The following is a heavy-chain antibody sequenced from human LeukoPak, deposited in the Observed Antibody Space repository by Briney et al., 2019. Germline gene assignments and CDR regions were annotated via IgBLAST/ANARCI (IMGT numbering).Heavy chain of an antibody. J-gene: IGHJ4*02. CDR3: ARDAATGVFES. V-gene: IGHV4-30-4*01. CDR1: GGSISSGDYY. D-gene: IGHD1-14*01. Sequence: PSETLSLTCTVSGGSISSGDYYWSWIRQPPGKGLEWIGYIYYSGSTYYNPSLKSRVAISMDTSHNHISLNITSVTDADTAVYYCARDAATGVFESWGQGTLVAVSS. CDR2: IYYSGST.